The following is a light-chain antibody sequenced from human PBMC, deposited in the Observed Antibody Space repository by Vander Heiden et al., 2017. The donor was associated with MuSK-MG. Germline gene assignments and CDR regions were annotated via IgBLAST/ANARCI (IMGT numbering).Light chain of an antibody. CDR2: GAS. J-gene: IGKJ4*01. CDR3: QQYGRSPLT. Sequence: EFVLTHSPGPLSLSPGERATLSCRASQSVSSSYLAWYQQKPGQAPRLLIYGASRRATGISDRFSGSGSGTDFTLTIRRLEPEDFAVYYCQQYGRSPLTFGGGTKVEIK. CDR1: QSVSSSY. V-gene: IGKV3-20*01.